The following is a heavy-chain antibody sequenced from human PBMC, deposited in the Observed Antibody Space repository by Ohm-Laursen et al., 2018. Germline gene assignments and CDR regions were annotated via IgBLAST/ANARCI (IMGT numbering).Heavy chain of an antibody. D-gene: IGHD3-16*01. V-gene: IGHV3-23*01. Sequence: SLRLSCAAFGITFSNNAMSWVRRAPGKGLEWVSSISADVRSTHYADSVKGRFTISRDNAKNSLYLQMNSLRAEDTAVYHCARDPVRGLTDYWGQGTLVTVSS. CDR2: ISADVRST. CDR3: ARDPVRGLTDY. J-gene: IGHJ4*02. CDR1: GITFSNNA.